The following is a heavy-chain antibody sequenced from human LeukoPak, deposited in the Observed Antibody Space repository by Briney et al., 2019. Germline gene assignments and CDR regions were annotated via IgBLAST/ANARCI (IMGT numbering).Heavy chain of an antibody. CDR3: AEEGAQLRPLINWFDP. CDR1: RFTFSSYG. Sequence: PGGSLRLSCAASRFTFSSYGMHWVRQAPGKGLEWVAVISYDGSNKYYADSVKGRFTISRDNSKNTLYLQMNSLRAEDTAVYYCAEEGAQLRPLINWFDPRGQGTLVTVSS. V-gene: IGHV3-30*18. CDR2: ISYDGSNK. D-gene: IGHD1-26*01. J-gene: IGHJ5*02.